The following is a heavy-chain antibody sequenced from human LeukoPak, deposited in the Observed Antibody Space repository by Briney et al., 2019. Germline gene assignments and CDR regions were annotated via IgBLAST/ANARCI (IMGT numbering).Heavy chain of an antibody. Sequence: PGGSLRLSCAASGFTFSSYAMSWVRQAPGKGLEWVSAISGSGGSTYYADSVKGRFTISRDNSKNTLYLQMNSLRAEDTAVYYCAKGASYYYGSGSYYKYYFDYWGQGTLVTGSS. V-gene: IGHV3-23*01. J-gene: IGHJ4*02. CDR3: AKGASYYYGSGSYYKYYFDY. CDR1: GFTFSSYA. D-gene: IGHD3-10*01. CDR2: ISGSGGST.